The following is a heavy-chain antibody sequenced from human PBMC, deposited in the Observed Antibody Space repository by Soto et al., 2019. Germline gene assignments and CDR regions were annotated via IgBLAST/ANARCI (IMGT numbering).Heavy chain of an antibody. CDR3: ARGRGAAADYLDF. CDR2: ISSSTSHT. Sequence: QVQLVESGGGLVKPGGSLRLSCAVSGFTFSDYYMTWIRQAPGKGMEWVSYISSSTSHTNYADSVKGRFTTSRDNAKNSLFLKMNSRRAEDTAVYYCARGRGAAADYLDFWGQGTLVTVSS. V-gene: IGHV3-11*05. D-gene: IGHD6-13*01. CDR1: GFTFSDYY. J-gene: IGHJ4*02.